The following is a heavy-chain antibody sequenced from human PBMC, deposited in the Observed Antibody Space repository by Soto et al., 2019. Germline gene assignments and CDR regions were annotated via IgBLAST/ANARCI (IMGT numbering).Heavy chain of an antibody. V-gene: IGHV4-59*01. J-gene: IGHJ4*02. CDR2: SDYTGST. CDR3: ARGVGATHFDY. Sequence: SETLSLTCTVSGGSISDFYWTWIRQPPGEGLEWIGYSDYTGSTNYNPSLKSRIIISVDTSKNQFSLKLSSVTAADTAVYYCARGVGATHFDYWGQGALVTVSS. CDR1: GGSISDFY. D-gene: IGHD1-26*01.